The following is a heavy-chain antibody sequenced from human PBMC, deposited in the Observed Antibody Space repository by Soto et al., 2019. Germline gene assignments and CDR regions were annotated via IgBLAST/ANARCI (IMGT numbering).Heavy chain of an antibody. D-gene: IGHD2-2*01. J-gene: IGHJ6*01. CDR2: INPLTGGT. CDR3: ARERYPVIPDGMDV. CDR1: GYTFTGYY. V-gene: IGHV1-2*02. Sequence: ASVKVSCKASGYTFTGYYIHWVRAAPGQGLEWMGWINPLTGGTSYAQKFQGRVTLSRDTSINTAYLELSRLTFEDAAVYLCARERYPVIPDGMDVWGQGTTVSVSS.